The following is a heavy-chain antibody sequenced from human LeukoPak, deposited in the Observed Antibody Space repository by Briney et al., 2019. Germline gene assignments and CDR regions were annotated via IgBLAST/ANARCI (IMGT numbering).Heavy chain of an antibody. V-gene: IGHV4-39*02. Sequence: SETLSLTCTVPGGCISSSGYYWGWIRQPPGKGLDWIGSIYYSGSTYYDPSIKTRVTITVDTSKNQFSLKLSSVAAADTAVYYCARDPTAAGKGAWFDPWGQGTLVTVSS. D-gene: IGHD6-13*01. CDR1: GGCISSSGYY. CDR3: ARDPTAAGKGAWFDP. CDR2: IYYSGST. J-gene: IGHJ5*02.